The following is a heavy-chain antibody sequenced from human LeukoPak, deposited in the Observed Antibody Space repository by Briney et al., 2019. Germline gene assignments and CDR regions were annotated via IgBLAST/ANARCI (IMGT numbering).Heavy chain of an antibody. V-gene: IGHV1-58*02. CDR2: IVVGSGNT. CDR1: GFTFTISA. CDR3: AADLNSSSWYYFDY. J-gene: IGHJ4*02. Sequence: AASVKVSCKASGFTFTISAMQWVRQARGQRLEWIGWIVVGSGNTNYTQKSQERVTITRDMSTSTAYMELSSLRSEDTAVYYCAADLNSSSWYYFDYWGQGTLVTVSS. D-gene: IGHD6-13*01.